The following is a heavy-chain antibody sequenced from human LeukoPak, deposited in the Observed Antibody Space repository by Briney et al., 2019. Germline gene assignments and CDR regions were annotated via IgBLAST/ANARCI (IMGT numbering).Heavy chain of an antibody. CDR3: ARSPHILTGENFDY. CDR1: GYSFVGCY. J-gene: IGHJ4*02. V-gene: IGHV1-2*02. D-gene: IGHD3-9*01. Sequence: ASVKVSCKASGYSFVGCYMHWVRQAPGQGLEWMGWINPNSGGTNYAQKFQGRVTMTRDTSISTDYMELSRLRSADTAVYYCARSPHILTGENFDYWGQGTLVTVSS. CDR2: INPNSGGT.